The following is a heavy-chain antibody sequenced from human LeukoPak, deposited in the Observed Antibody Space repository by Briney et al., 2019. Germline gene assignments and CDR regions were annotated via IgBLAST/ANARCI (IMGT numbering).Heavy chain of an antibody. J-gene: IGHJ4*02. CDR1: GFTFSSYE. V-gene: IGHV3-21*01. D-gene: IGHD3-10*01. Sequence: SGGSLRLSCAASGFTFSSYEMNWVRQAPGKGLEWVSSISSSSSYIYYADSVKGRFTISRDNAKNSLYLQMNSLRAEDTAVYYCARRWFGEEDYFDYWGQGTLVTVSS. CDR2: ISSSSSYI. CDR3: ARRWFGEEDYFDY.